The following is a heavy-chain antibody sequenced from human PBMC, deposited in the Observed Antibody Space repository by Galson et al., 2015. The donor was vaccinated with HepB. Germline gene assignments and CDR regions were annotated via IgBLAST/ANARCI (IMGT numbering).Heavy chain of an antibody. D-gene: IGHD1-26*01. CDR3: ARPLVGLSGKYFFDY. CDR1: GYTFTSDA. V-gene: IGHV7-4-1*02. CDR2: INTNTGNP. J-gene: IGHJ4*02. Sequence: SCKASGYTFTSDAMNWVRQAPGQGLEWMGWINTNTGNPAYAQGFTGRFVFSLDTSVSTAFLQINNLEADDTAVYYCARPLVGLSGKYFFDYWGQGTLVTVSS.